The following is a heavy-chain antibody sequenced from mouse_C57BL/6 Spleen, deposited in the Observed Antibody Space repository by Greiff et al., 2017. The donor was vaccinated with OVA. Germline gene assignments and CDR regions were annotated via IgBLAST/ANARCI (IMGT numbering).Heavy chain of an antibody. J-gene: IGHJ4*01. V-gene: IGHV1-53*01. CDR2: INPSNGGT. CDR3: AQGDYDYDGLYAMDY. Sequence: QVQLQQPGTELVKPGASVKLSCKASGYTFTSYWMHWVKQRPGQGLEWIGNINPSNGGTNYNEKFKSKATLTVDKSSSTAYMQLSSLTSEDSAVYYCAQGDYDYDGLYAMDYWGQGTSVTVSS. D-gene: IGHD2-4*01. CDR1: GYTFTSYW.